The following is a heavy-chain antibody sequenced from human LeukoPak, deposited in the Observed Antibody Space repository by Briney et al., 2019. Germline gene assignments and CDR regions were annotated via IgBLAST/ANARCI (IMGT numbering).Heavy chain of an antibody. D-gene: IGHD3-9*01. J-gene: IGHJ4*02. CDR2: INPSGGST. CDR1: GYTFTSYY. V-gene: IGHV1-46*01. Sequence: ASVKVSCKASGYTFTSYYMHWVRQAPGQGLEWMRIINPSGGSTSYAQKFQGRVTMTRDTSTSTVYMELSSLRSEDTAVYYCARARRSSSYLRYFDWFETYFDYWGQGTLVTVSS. CDR3: ARARRSSSYLRYFDWFETYFDY.